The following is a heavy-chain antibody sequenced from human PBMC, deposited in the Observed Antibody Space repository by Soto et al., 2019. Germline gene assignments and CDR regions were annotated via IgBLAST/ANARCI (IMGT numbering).Heavy chain of an antibody. CDR3: ANGENYYDSSGYYS. CDR1: GFTFSSYA. V-gene: IGHV3-23*01. CDR2: ISGSGGST. J-gene: IGHJ4*02. Sequence: GGSLRLSCAASGFTFSSYAMSWVRQAPGKGLEWVSAISGSGGSTYYADSVKGRFTISRDNSKNTLYLQMNSLRAEDPAVYYCANGENYYDSSGYYSWGQGTLVPVSS. D-gene: IGHD3-22*01.